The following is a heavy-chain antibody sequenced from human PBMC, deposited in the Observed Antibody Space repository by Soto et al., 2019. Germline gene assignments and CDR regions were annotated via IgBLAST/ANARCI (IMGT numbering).Heavy chain of an antibody. CDR3: ARGEDAFFYYGLDV. J-gene: IGHJ6*02. CDR2: IYDTGISGYTPST. Sequence: PSETLSLTCTVSGGSITSSYWSWIRRPPGKGLEWIAYIYDTGISGYTPSTSYNPSLKSRVTMSVDTSKSQLSLKLTSVTAADTDVYYCARGEDAFFYYGLDVWGQGITVTVSS. V-gene: IGHV4-59*01. CDR1: GGSITSSY.